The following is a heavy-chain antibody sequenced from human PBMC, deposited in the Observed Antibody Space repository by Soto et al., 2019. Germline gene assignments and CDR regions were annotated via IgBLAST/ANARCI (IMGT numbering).Heavy chain of an antibody. CDR1: GGSISSDGNY. Sequence: QVQLQESGPGLVKSSQTLSLTCTVSGGSISSDGNYWSWIRQHPGKGLEWIGYIYYSGSTNYNPSLKSRFTLSVDPSKNQFSLKLNSVTAADTAVYYCARARMVRGIIYYYGMDVWGQGTTVTVSS. V-gene: IGHV4-31*03. CDR2: IYYSGST. D-gene: IGHD3-10*01. J-gene: IGHJ6*02. CDR3: ARARMVRGIIYYYGMDV.